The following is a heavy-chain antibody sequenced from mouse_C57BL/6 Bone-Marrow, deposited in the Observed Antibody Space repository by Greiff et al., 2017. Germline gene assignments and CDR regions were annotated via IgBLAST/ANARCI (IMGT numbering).Heavy chain of an antibody. D-gene: IGHD2-4*01. CDR2: IDPEDGET. J-gene: IGHJ2*01. CDR1: GFNIKDYY. Sequence: VQLQQSGAELVKPGASVKLSCTASGFNIKDYYMHWVKQRTEQGLEWIGRIDPEDGETKYAPKFQGKATRTADTSSNTAYMQLSSLTSEDTAVYYCARGRAMITAYVSGWGRGTTLTVST. CDR3: ARGRAMITAYVSG. V-gene: IGHV14-2*01.